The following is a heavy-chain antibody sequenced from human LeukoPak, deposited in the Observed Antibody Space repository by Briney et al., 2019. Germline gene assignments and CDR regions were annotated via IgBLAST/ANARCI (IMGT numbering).Heavy chain of an antibody. CDR2: ISGSGGST. CDR1: EFSFSSFA. J-gene: IGHJ3*01. Sequence: PGGSLRLACAASEFSFSSFAMNWVRPAPGKGPEWVSVISGSGGSTHYTDSVKGRFTISRDNSKNTLFLQMDSLRAEDTAVYYCAKERLKSEITIDAFDVWGHGTVVTVSS. D-gene: IGHD2-21*02. V-gene: IGHV3-23*01. CDR3: AKERLKSEITIDAFDV.